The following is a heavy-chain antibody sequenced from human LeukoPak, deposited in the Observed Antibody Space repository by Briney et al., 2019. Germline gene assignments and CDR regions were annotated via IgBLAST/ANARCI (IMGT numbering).Heavy chain of an antibody. CDR1: GFTFDDYA. Sequence: GGSLRLSCAASGFTFDDYATHWVRQAPGKGLEWVSGISWNSGSIGYADSVKGRFTISRDNAKNSLYLQMNSLRAEDTAVYYCAKDYPRYSNPSYLLDYWGQGTLVTVSS. CDR3: AKDYPRYSNPSYLLDY. CDR2: ISWNSGSI. V-gene: IGHV3-9*01. J-gene: IGHJ4*02. D-gene: IGHD4-11*01.